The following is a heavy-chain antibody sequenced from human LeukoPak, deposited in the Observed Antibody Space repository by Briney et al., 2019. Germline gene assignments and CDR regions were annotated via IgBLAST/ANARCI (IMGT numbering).Heavy chain of an antibody. CDR1: GGSFSGYY. CDR2: INHSGSTNY. Sequence: SETLSLTCAVYGGSFSGYYWNWIRQPPGKGLEWIGEINHSGSTNYNYNPSLKSRVTISVDTSKNQFSLKLSSVTAADTAVYYCARESAMVSSPNFDYWGQGTLVTVSS. CDR3: ARESAMVSSPNFDY. D-gene: IGHD5-18*01. V-gene: IGHV4-34*01. J-gene: IGHJ4*02.